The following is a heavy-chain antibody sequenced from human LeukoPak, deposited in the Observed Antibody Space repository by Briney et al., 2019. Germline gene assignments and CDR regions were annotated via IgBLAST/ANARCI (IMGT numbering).Heavy chain of an antibody. V-gene: IGHV4-4*07. D-gene: IGHD3-16*02. J-gene: IGHJ4*02. CDR2: VHSNGDT. CDR3: ARDIGLAH. CDR1: GASIRTYF. Sequence: SETLSLTCTVSGASIRTYFWGWFREPAGQGLEWIGRVHSNGDTYYNPSLESRVTVSMDTSKNQFALNLTSLTAADTAVYYCARDIGLAHWGQGTLVTVSS.